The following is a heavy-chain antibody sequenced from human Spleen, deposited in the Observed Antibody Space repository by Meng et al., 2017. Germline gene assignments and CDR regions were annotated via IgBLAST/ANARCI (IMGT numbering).Heavy chain of an antibody. J-gene: IGHJ4*02. CDR3: ARGPTTMAHDFDY. CDR1: GGSFSDYY. Sequence: QVRRPPWGAGLLKPSETLSLTCVVSGGSFSDYYWSWIRQPPGKGLEWIGEINHSGSTNYNPSLESRATISVDTSQNNLSLKLSSVTAADSAVYYCARGPTTMAHDFDYWGQGTLVTVSS. D-gene: IGHD4-11*01. CDR2: INHSGST. V-gene: IGHV4-34*01.